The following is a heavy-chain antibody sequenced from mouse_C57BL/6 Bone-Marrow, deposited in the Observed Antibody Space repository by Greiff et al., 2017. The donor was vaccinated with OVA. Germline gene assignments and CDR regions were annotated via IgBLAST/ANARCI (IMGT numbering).Heavy chain of an antibody. CDR1: GFTFSDYY. CDR2: ISNGGGST. D-gene: IGHD1-1*01. J-gene: IGHJ3*01. V-gene: IGHV5-12*01. CDR3: ARPTAVGGFAY. Sequence: EVKLMESGGGLVQPGGSLKLSCAASGFTFSDYYMYWVRQTPEKRLEWVAYISNGGGSTYYPDTVKGRFTIPRDNAKNTLYLQMSRLKSEDTAMYYCARPTAVGGFAYWGQGTLVTVSA.